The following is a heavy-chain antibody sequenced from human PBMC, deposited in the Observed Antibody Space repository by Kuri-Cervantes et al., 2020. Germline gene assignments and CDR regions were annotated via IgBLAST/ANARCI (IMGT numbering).Heavy chain of an antibody. CDR2: INPSGGST. Sequence: ASVKVSCKASGGTFSSYAISWVRQAPGQGLEWMGIINPSGGSTSYAQKFQGRVTMTRDTSTSTVYMELSSLRSEDTAVYYCAREPTDYCGGDCFDWFDPWGQGTLVTVSS. CDR3: AREPTDYCGGDCFDWFDP. V-gene: IGHV1-46*01. CDR1: GGTFSSYA. D-gene: IGHD2-21*02. J-gene: IGHJ5*02.